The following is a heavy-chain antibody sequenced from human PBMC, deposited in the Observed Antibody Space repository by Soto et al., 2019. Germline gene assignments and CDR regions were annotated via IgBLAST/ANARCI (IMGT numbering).Heavy chain of an antibody. CDR1: GFTFDDYA. D-gene: IGHD2-2*02. V-gene: IGHV3-9*01. Sequence: PGGSLRLSCAASGFTFDDYAMHWVRQAPGKGLEWVSGISWNSGSIGYADSVKGRFTISRDNAKNSLYLQMNSLRAEDTALYYCAKDGAYCSSTSCYTPFNGMDVWGQGTTVTVSS. J-gene: IGHJ6*02. CDR2: ISWNSGSI. CDR3: AKDGAYCSSTSCYTPFNGMDV.